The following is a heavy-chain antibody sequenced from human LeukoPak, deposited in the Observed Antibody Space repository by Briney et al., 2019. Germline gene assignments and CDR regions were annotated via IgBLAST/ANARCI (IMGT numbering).Heavy chain of an antibody. Sequence: GGSLRLSCAASGFTFSNYGMHWVRQAPGKGLEWVAVVSYDGSNKNYVDSVEGRFTISRDNSKNTLFLQMNSLRAEDTAVYYCASNYGSGSYYKGTVVDYWGQGTLVTVSS. CDR1: GFTFSNYG. J-gene: IGHJ4*02. CDR3: ASNYGSGSYYKGTVVDY. CDR2: VSYDGSNK. D-gene: IGHD3-10*01. V-gene: IGHV3-30*03.